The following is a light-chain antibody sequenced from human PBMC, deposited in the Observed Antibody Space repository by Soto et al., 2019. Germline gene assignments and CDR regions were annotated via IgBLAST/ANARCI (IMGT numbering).Light chain of an antibody. CDR1: QSVSTS. CDR2: GAS. CDR3: QQYNDWTQT. J-gene: IGKJ1*01. V-gene: IGKV3-15*01. Sequence: EIVMTQSPGTLSLSPGERATLSCRASQSVSTSLAWYQQIPGQAPRLLIYGASTRATGIPARFSGSGSGTEFTLAISSLQSEDFAVYYCQQYNDWTQTFGLGTKVDIK.